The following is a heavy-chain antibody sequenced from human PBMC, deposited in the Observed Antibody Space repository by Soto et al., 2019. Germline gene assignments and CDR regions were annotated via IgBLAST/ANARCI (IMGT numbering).Heavy chain of an antibody. D-gene: IGHD5-18*01. Sequence: PGESLKISCKHSGFNFPTFWIAWVRQMPGKGLEWMGTIYPDDSDTRYSPSFQGQVTISADKSIQTAYLQWGSLKASDSALYYCASYSYGQYYYVMAVWGQGSTVPVSS. CDR1: GFNFPTFW. CDR2: IYPDDSDT. V-gene: IGHV5-51*01. J-gene: IGHJ6*02. CDR3: ASYSYGQYYYVMAV.